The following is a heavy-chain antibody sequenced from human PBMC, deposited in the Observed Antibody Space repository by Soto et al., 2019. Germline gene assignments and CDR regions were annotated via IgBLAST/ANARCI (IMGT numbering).Heavy chain of an antibody. CDR3: ARHGRLRGYSGYDDYYYYGMDV. CDR2: IYPGDSDT. D-gene: IGHD5-12*01. J-gene: IGHJ6*02. Sequence: GESLKISCKGSGYSFTSYWIGWVRQMPGKGLEWMGIIYPGDSDTRYSPSFQGQVTISADKSISTAYLQWSSLKASDTAMYYCARHGRLRGYSGYDDYYYYGMDVWGQGTTVTVS. V-gene: IGHV5-51*01. CDR1: GYSFTSYW.